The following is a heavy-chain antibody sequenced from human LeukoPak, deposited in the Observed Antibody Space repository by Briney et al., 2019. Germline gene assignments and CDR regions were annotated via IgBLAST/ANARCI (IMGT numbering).Heavy chain of an antibody. V-gene: IGHV4-4*07. J-gene: IGHJ4*02. CDR2: IYSSGSS. CDR1: GGSFSGYY. Sequence: PETLSLTCAVYGGSFSGYYWNWIRQPAGRGLEWIGRIYSSGSSNYNPPLNSRVTMSVDMSKNQFSLKLSPVTAADTAVYYCARESGGKPRQFDYWGQGTLVTVSS. D-gene: IGHD3-10*01. CDR3: ARESGGKPRQFDY.